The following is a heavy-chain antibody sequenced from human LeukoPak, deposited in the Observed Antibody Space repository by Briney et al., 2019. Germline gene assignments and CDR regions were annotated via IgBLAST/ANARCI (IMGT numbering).Heavy chain of an antibody. CDR3: ARGRYPGWFDP. CDR2: INHSGST. J-gene: IGHJ5*02. Sequence: SETLSLTCAVYGGAFSGYYWSWIRQPPGKGLEWIGEINHSGSTNYNPSLKSRVTISVDTSKNQFSLKLSSVTAPDTAVYYRARGRYPGWFDPWGQGTLVTVSS. V-gene: IGHV4-34*01. D-gene: IGHD1-1*01. CDR1: GGAFSGYY.